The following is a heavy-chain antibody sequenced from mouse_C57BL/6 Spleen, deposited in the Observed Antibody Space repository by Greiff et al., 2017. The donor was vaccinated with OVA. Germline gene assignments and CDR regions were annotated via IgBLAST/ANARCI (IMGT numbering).Heavy chain of an antibody. CDR3: ARGGNYDSDYAMDY. CDR1: GYSITSGYY. CDR2: ISYDGSN. Sequence: EVQLQESGPGLVKPSQSLSLTCSVTGYSITSGYYWHWIRQFPGNKLEWMGYISYDGSNNYNPSLKNRISITRDTSKNQFFLKLNSVTTEDTATYYCARGGNYDSDYAMDYWGQGTSVTVSS. V-gene: IGHV3-6*01. D-gene: IGHD2-1*01. J-gene: IGHJ4*01.